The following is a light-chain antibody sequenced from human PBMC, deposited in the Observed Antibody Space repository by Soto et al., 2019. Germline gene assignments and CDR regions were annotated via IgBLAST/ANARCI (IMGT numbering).Light chain of an antibody. CDR3: QQINSFPLT. V-gene: IGKV1-9*01. CDR2: AAS. CDR1: QGIRSS. Sequence: DIQVTQSPSFLSASVGDRVTITCRASQGIRSSLAWYQQKPGRAPELLIYAASTLQSGVPSRFSGSGSGTEFTLTISSLQPEDVATYYCQQINSFPLTFCGGTKVAIK. J-gene: IGKJ4*01.